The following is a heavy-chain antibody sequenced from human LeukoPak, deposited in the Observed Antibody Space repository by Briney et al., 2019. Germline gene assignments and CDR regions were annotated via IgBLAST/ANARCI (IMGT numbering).Heavy chain of an antibody. J-gene: IGHJ6*04. Sequence: PSETLSLTCTVSGGSVSSGSYYWSWIRQPPGKGLEWIGYIYYSGSTNYNPSLESRVTISVDTSKNQFSLKLSSVTAADTAVYYCASTYVDYVPSYGMDVWGKGTTVTVSS. CDR3: ASTYVDYVPSYGMDV. V-gene: IGHV4-61*01. D-gene: IGHD4-17*01. CDR2: IYYSGST. CDR1: GGSVSSGSYY.